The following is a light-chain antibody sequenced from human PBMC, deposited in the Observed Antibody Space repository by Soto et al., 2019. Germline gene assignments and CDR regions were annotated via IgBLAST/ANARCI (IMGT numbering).Light chain of an antibody. CDR2: GVS. CDR1: QSVSSGH. V-gene: IGKV3-20*01. J-gene: IGKJ1*01. Sequence: ENVLTQSPGTLSLSPGGRATLSCRASQSVSSGHLAWYQQKPGQAPRLLIYGVSSRATGIPDRFSGSGSGTDFALTITRLEPEDFAVYYCQQYGSSPWTFGHGTKVDIK. CDR3: QQYGSSPWT.